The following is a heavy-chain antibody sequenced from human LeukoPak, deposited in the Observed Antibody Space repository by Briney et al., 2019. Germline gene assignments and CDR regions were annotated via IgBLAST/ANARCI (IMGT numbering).Heavy chain of an antibody. CDR1: GFTFNDHA. V-gene: IGHV3-23*01. CDR3: ARGGQNFDFWRFDY. D-gene: IGHD3-3*01. Sequence: PGGSLRLSCAGSGFTFNDHAMSWVRQAPGKGLEWVSSISGSGGRTYYADYVKGRSTISRDNCKNAVYFEMHSLRGEDTAVYFCARGGQNFDFWRFDYWGQGTLVVVSS. CDR2: ISGSGGRT. J-gene: IGHJ4*02.